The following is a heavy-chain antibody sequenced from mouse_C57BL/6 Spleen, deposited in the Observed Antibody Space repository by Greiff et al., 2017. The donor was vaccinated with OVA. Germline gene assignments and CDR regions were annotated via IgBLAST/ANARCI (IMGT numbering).Heavy chain of an antibody. Sequence: QVKLMESGPGLVAPSQSLSITCPVSGFPLTSHGVSWVRQPPGKGLEWLGVIWGDGSTNYHSALISRLSISKDNAKSQVYLKLNSLQTDDTATYYCAKEGYYDYDWFAYWGQGTMVTVSA. V-gene: IGHV2-3*01. CDR2: IWGDGST. D-gene: IGHD2-4*01. J-gene: IGHJ3*01. CDR1: GFPLTSHG. CDR3: AKEGYYDYDWFAY.